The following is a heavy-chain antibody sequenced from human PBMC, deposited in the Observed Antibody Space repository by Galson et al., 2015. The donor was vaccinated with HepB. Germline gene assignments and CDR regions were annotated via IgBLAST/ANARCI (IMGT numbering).Heavy chain of an antibody. V-gene: IGHV3-33*01. J-gene: IGHJ6*02. CDR1: GFTFSSYG. D-gene: IGHD3-10*01. Sequence: SLRLSCAASGFTFSSYGMHWVRQAPGKGLEWVAVIWYDGSNKYYADSVKGRFTISRDNSKNTLYLQMNSLRAEDTAVYYCARGNYGSGRFGYYYGMDVWGQGTTVTVSS. CDR3: ARGNYGSGRFGYYYGMDV. CDR2: IWYDGSNK.